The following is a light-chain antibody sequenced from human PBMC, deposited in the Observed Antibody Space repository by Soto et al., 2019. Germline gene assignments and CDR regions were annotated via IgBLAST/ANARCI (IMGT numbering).Light chain of an antibody. J-gene: IGLJ1*01. V-gene: IGLV2-8*01. Sequence: QSALTQSPSASGSPGQSVTISCTGTSSDIGGYNSVSWYQQRPGKAPKVMIYDVSKRPSGVPDRFSGSKSGNTASLTVSALQAEDEADYYCSSYTDRNNLVFXTGTKVTVL. CDR1: SSDIGGYNS. CDR2: DVS. CDR3: SSYTDRNNLV.